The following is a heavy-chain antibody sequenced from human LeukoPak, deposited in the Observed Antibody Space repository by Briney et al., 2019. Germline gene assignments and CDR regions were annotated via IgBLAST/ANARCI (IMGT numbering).Heavy chain of an antibody. CDR1: GFTFSSYA. CDR2: ISSNGGST. D-gene: IGHD2-15*01. Sequence: PTGGSLRLSCAASGFTFSSYAMHWVRQAPGKGLEYVSAISSNGGSTYYANSVKGRFTISRDNSKNTLYLQVGSLRAEDMAVYYCAREDCSGGSCLADYWGQGTLVTVSS. CDR3: AREDCSGGSCLADY. J-gene: IGHJ4*02. V-gene: IGHV3-64*01.